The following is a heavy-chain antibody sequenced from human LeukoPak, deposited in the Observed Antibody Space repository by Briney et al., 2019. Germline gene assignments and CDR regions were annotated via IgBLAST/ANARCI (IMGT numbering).Heavy chain of an antibody. J-gene: IGHJ6*03. CDR2: ISGSGGST. Sequence: GGSLRLSCAASGFTFSSYWMSWVRQAPGKGLEWVSAISGSGGSTYYADSVKGRFTISRDNSKNTLYLQMNSLRAEDTAVYYCAKCIVATNYYYYYMDVWGKGTTVTVSS. CDR3: AKCIVATNYYYYYMDV. CDR1: GFTFSSYW. V-gene: IGHV3-23*01. D-gene: IGHD5-12*01.